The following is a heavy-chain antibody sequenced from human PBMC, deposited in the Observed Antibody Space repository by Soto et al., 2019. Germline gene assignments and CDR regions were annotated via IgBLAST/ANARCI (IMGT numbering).Heavy chain of an antibody. J-gene: IGHJ4*02. CDR3: AKGVVVVVAATIAFDY. V-gene: IGHV3-23*01. Sequence: GGSLRLSCAASGFTFSSYAMSWVRQAPGKGLEWVSAISGSGGSTYYADSVKGRFTISRDNSKNTLYLQMNSLRAEDTAVYYCAKGVVVVVAATIAFDYWGQGTLVTVSS. CDR2: ISGSGGST. CDR1: GFTFSSYA. D-gene: IGHD2-15*01.